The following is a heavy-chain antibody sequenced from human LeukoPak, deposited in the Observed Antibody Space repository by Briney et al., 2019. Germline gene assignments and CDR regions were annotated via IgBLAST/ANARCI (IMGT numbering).Heavy chain of an antibody. CDR3: AKYPSTTTAFDI. D-gene: IGHD5/OR15-5a*01. CDR1: GFTVSSNY. V-gene: IGHV3-23*01. J-gene: IGHJ3*02. Sequence: GGSLRLSCAASGFTVSSNYMSWVRQAPGEGLEWVSAISGSGGSTYYADSVKGRFTISRDNSKNTLYLQMNSLRAEDTAVYYCAKYPSTTTAFDIWGQGTMVTVSS. CDR2: ISGSGGST.